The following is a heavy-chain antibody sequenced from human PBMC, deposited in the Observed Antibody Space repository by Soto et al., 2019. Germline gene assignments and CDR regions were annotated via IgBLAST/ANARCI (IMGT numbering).Heavy chain of an antibody. V-gene: IGHV4-34*01. D-gene: IGHD2-2*01. CDR2: INHSGST. CDR1: GGSFSGYY. J-gene: IGHJ4*02. Sequence: SETLSLTCAVYGGSFSGYYWSWIRQPPGKGLEWIGEINHSGSTNYNPSLKSRVTISVDTSKNQFSLKLSSVTAADTAVYYCARGKVDRVIVVVPAAMSNNDYWGQGTLVTVSS. CDR3: ARGKVDRVIVVVPAAMSNNDY.